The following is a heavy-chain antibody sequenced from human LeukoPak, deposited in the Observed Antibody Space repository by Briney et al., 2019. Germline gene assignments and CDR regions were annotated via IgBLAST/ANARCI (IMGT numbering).Heavy chain of an antibody. D-gene: IGHD3-3*01. CDR1: GFMFSSSW. J-gene: IGHJ4*02. Sequence: GGSLRLSCAASGFMFSSSWMAWVRQAPGKGLEWVGRIKSKTDGGTTDYAAPVKGRFTISRDDSKNTLYLQMNSLKTEDTAVYYCTTDHRLRFLEWLLLKRGYYFDYWGQGTLVTVSS. V-gene: IGHV3-15*01. CDR2: IKSKTDGGTT. CDR3: TTDHRLRFLEWLLLKRGYYFDY.